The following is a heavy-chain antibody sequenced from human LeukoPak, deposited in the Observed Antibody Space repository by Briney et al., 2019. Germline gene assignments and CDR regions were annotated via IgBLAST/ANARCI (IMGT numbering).Heavy chain of an antibody. CDR1: EFIFSTYW. CDR3: ARYYYGSRTSFDP. CDR2: IKQDGSEK. V-gene: IGHV3-7*01. J-gene: IGHJ5*02. D-gene: IGHD3-10*01. Sequence: GGSLRLSCVASEFIFSTYWMTWVRQPPGKGLEYVANIKQDGSEKHYVDSVRGRFTISRDNAQDSLYLEMSSLRAEDTAVYYCARYYYGSRTSFDPWGQGTLVTVSS.